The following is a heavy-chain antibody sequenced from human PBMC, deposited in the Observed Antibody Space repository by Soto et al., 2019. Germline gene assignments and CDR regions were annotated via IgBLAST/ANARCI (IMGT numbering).Heavy chain of an antibody. CDR1: GFTFGDYG. CDR2: IWYDGSNK. D-gene: IGHD5-18*01. CDR3: VFQWDDVDTLLSF. Sequence: GRTLKLSSIGYGFTFGDYGMSWFRQAPGKGLEWVAVIWYDGSNKYYADSVKGRFTISRDNSKNTLYLQMNSLRAEDTAVYYFVFQWDDVDTLLSFWGQGSLVTVSS. J-gene: IGHJ1*01. V-gene: IGHV3-33*01.